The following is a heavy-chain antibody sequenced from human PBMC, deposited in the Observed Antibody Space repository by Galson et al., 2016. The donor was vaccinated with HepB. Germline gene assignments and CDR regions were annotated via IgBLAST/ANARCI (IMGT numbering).Heavy chain of an antibody. Sequence: SVKVSCKASGYYFTTYYLHWVRQAPGQGLEWMGTINPSGGNTRYAQKFQGRVTVTRDTSTSTLNMELSSLRSEDTAVYFCSKAYHYGMDVWGQGTTVTVSS. CDR2: INPSGGNT. CDR3: SKAYHYGMDV. D-gene: IGHD3-16*01. V-gene: IGHV1-46*03. CDR1: GYYFTTYY. J-gene: IGHJ6*02.